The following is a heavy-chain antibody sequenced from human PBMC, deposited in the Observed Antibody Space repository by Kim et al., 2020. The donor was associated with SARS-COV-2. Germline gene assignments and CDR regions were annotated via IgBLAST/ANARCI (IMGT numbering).Heavy chain of an antibody. CDR2: MNPNSGNT. J-gene: IGHJ6*02. CDR3: ARGSGYGSGTYIWYYYYYYGMDV. V-gene: IGHV1-8*01. D-gene: IGHD3-10*01. CDR1: GYTFTSYD. Sequence: ASVKVSCKASGYTFTSYDINWVRQATGQGLEWMGWMNPNSGNTGYAQKFQGRVTMTRNTSISTAYMELSSLRSEDTAVYYCARGSGYGSGTYIWYYYYYYGMDVWGQGTTVTVSS.